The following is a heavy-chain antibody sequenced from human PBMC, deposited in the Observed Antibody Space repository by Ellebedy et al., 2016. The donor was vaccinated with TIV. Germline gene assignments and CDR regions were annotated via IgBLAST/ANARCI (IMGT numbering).Heavy chain of an antibody. CDR2: VNHRGST. CDR3: TRGLGMSTLESI. D-gene: IGHD3-10*01. Sequence: SETLSLTCAVYGGSFSGHYWSWIRQPPGKGLEWIGDVNHRGSTNYNPSLKSRVTISVDTSKNHLSLKLSSVTAADTAVYYCTRGLGMSTLESIWGHGTMVTVSS. CDR1: GGSFSGHY. V-gene: IGHV4-34*01. J-gene: IGHJ3*02.